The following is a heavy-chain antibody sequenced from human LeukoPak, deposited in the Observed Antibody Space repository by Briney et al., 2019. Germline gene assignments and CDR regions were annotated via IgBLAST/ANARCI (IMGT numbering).Heavy chain of an antibody. J-gene: IGHJ5*02. CDR3: ARHDGPLAAGMLDL. Sequence: GESLKIPCQGSGYRFTSYWIARVRQMPGKGLEWMGIIYPGDSDTSYSPSFQGQVTISVDKSISTAYLQWSSLRASDSAIYYCARHDGPLAAGMLDLWGQGTLVTVSS. CDR1: GYRFTSYW. CDR2: IYPGDSDT. D-gene: IGHD6-25*01. V-gene: IGHV5-51*01.